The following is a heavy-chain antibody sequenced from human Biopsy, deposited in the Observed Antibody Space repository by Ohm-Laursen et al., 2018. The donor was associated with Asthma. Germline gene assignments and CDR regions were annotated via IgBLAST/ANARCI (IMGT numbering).Heavy chain of an antibody. CDR3: ASDFPKDYVRYNFQF. D-gene: IGHD4-17*01. CDR1: GYRLTDLS. V-gene: IGHV1-24*01. CDR2: HAYEEGGT. J-gene: IGHJ4*02. Sequence: ASVKVSCKISGYRLTDLSMHWVRQAPGQGLEWMWGHAYEEGGTVNARRFQGRVTMTEDTSTDTAYMELSSLSSDDTAVYYCASDFPKDYVRYNFQFWGQGTLVTVSS.